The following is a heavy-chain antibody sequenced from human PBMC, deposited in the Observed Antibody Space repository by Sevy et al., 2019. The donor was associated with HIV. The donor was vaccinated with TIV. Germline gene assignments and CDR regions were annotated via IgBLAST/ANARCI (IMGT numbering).Heavy chain of an antibody. CDR2: MNPNSGNT. CDR3: ARGRRWIRVHYFDY. CDR1: GYTFTSYD. Sequence: ASVKVSCKASGYTFTSYDINWVRQATGQGLEWMGWMNPNSGNTGYAQKFQGRVTMTRNTSISTAYMELSSLRSEDTAVYYCARGRRWIRVHYFDYWGQGTLVTVSS. V-gene: IGHV1-8*01. J-gene: IGHJ4*02. D-gene: IGHD5-18*01.